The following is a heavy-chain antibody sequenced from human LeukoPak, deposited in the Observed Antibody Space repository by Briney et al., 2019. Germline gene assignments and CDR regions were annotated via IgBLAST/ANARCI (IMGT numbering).Heavy chain of an antibody. V-gene: IGHV3-33*06. CDR3: AKDRETYEYTFDY. Sequence: PGKSLRLSCAASGFSFSTYGIHWVRQAPGKGLEWVAVTWYDGSKDYYADSVKGRFTISRDTSKNTLYLQMNNLRAEDTAVYYCAKDRETYEYTFDYWGQGTLVTVSS. CDR1: GFSFSTYG. D-gene: IGHD6-6*01. CDR2: TWYDGSKD. J-gene: IGHJ4*02.